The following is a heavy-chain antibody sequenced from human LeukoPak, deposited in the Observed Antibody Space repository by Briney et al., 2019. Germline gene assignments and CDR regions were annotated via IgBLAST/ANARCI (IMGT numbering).Heavy chain of an antibody. CDR3: AKDRDRPRLGGVFVATFDY. CDR2: ISWNSGSI. V-gene: IGHV3-9*01. J-gene: IGHJ4*02. CDR1: GFTFDDYA. Sequence: SGGSLRLSWAASGFTFDDYAMHWVRQAPGKGLEWVSGISWNSGSIGYADSVKGRFTISRDNAKNSLYLQMNSLRAEDTALYYCAKDRDRPRLGGVFVATFDYWGQGTLVTVSS. D-gene: IGHD3-16*01.